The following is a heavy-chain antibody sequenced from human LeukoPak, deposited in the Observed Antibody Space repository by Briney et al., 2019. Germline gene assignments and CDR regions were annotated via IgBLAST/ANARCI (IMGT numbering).Heavy chain of an antibody. CDR2: IIPIFGTA. CDR1: GGTFSSYA. V-gene: IGHV1-69*01. D-gene: IGHD2-21*02. CDR3: ARVSNCGGDCYASYYYYGMDV. Sequence: GSSVKVSCKASGGTFSSYAISWVRQAPGQGLEWMGGIIPIFGTANYAQKFQGRVTITADESTSTAYMELSSLRSEDTAVYYCARVSNCGGDCYASYYYYGMDVWGQGTTVTVSS. J-gene: IGHJ6*02.